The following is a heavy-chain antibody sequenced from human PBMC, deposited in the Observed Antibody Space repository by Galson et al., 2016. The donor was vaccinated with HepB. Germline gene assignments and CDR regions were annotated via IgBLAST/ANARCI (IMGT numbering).Heavy chain of an antibody. Sequence: SLRLSCAASGFTFSSYWMSWVRQAPGKGLEWVANIKQDGSEKYYVDSVKGRFTISRDNAKNSLYLQMNSLRAEDTAVYYCARAPHDFWSGYYNYWGQGTLVTVSS. D-gene: IGHD3-3*01. CDR1: GFTFSSYW. CDR2: IKQDGSEK. J-gene: IGHJ4*02. CDR3: ARAPHDFWSGYYNY. V-gene: IGHV3-7*01.